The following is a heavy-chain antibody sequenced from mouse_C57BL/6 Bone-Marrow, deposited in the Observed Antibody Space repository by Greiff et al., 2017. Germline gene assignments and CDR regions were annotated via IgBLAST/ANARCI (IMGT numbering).Heavy chain of an antibody. D-gene: IGHD2-4*01. CDR3: TRDQCKDDNGAWFAY. J-gene: IGHJ3*01. CDR2: ISSGGDYI. CDR1: GFTFSSYA. Sequence: EVKVVESGEGLVKPGGSLKLSCAASGFTFSSYAMSWVRQTPEKRPEWVAYISSGGDYIYYADTVKGRFTISRDKARNTLYLQMSRLKSEDTAMYYCTRDQCKDDNGAWFAYWGRGTLITVSA. V-gene: IGHV5-9-1*02.